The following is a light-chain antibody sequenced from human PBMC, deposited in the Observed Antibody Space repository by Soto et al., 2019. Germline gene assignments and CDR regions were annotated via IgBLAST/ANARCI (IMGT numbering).Light chain of an antibody. V-gene: IGKV1-39*01. CDR1: LTIGDS. J-gene: IGKJ1*01. CDR2: GAS. Sequence: DIQMTQSPSSLSASVGDRVTITCRASLTIGDSLSWFQQKVGKPPTLLIYGASALQSGVPARFSGSGSGTDFTLTISNMQREDFATYYCLQTYNLPRTFGQGTKVEFK. CDR3: LQTYNLPRT.